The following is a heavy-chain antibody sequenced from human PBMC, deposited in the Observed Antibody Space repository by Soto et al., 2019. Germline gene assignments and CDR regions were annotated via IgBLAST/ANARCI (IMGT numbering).Heavy chain of an antibody. J-gene: IGHJ4*02. V-gene: IGHV3-23*01. CDR1: GFTFTHYA. CDR3: AKDATRSNGWYYFDY. CDR2: ISDSAGNK. D-gene: IGHD6-19*01. Sequence: GGSLRLPCAASGFTFTHYAMGWVRQAPGKGLEWVSAISDSAGNKYYTDPVKGRFTIPRANSKNTPYLKMSSLRAEDTARYYCAKDATRSNGWYYFDYWGKGTLVTVSS.